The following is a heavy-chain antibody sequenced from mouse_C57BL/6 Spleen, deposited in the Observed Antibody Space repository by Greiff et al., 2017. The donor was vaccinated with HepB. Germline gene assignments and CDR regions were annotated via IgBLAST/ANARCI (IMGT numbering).Heavy chain of an antibody. J-gene: IGHJ3*01. CDR2: IDPSDSYT. CDR3: VTGFAY. V-gene: IGHV1-69*01. Sequence: QVQLQQPGAELVMPGASVKLSCKASGYTFTSYWMHWVKQRPGQGLEWIGEIDPSDSYTNYNQKCKGKSTLTVDKSSSTAYMQLSSLTSEDSAVYYCVTGFAYWGQGTLVTVSA. CDR1: GYTFTSYW.